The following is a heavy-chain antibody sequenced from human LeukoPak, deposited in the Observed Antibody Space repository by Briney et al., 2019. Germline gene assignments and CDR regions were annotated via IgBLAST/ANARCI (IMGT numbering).Heavy chain of an antibody. Sequence: KASETLSLTCTVSGGSISSSSYYWGWNRQPPGKGLEWIGSIYYSGSTYYNPSLKSRVTISVDTSKNQFSLKLSSVTAADTAVYYCAREKQQLGPENDAFDIWGQGTMVTVSS. D-gene: IGHD6-13*01. CDR2: IYYSGST. CDR3: AREKQQLGPENDAFDI. V-gene: IGHV4-39*07. CDR1: GGSISSSSYY. J-gene: IGHJ3*02.